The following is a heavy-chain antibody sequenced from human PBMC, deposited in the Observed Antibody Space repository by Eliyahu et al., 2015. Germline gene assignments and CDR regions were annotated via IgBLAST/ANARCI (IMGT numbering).Heavy chain of an antibody. CDR3: ARDGSGYDYLDS. J-gene: IGHJ4*02. V-gene: IGHV4-31*03. CDR1: GGSISSGGFY. D-gene: IGHD5-12*01. CDR2: IYYSGSA. Sequence: QVQLQESGPGLVKPSQTPSLTCTVSGGSISSGGFYWTWIRQHPDPVLEWIGYIYYSGSAYYNPSLKSRVTLSVDTSKNQFSLKLSSVTAADTAVYYCARDGSGYDYLDSWGQGTLVTISS.